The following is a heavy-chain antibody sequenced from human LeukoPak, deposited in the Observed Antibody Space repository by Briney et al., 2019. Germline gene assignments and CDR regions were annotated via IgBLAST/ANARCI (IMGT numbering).Heavy chain of an antibody. D-gene: IGHD3-3*01. CDR1: GYAFNRNG. J-gene: IGHJ4*02. CDR3: ARGTTKSTIFGVVIKRGGYFDY. Sequence: ASVKVSCKTSGYAFNRNGVTWVRQAPGQGLEWMGWISGCSGDTKYAQKFQGRVTMTTDISTSTAYMELSSLRSEDTAVYYCARGTTKSTIFGVVIKRGGYFDYWGQGTLVTVSS. V-gene: IGHV1-18*01. CDR2: ISGCSGDT.